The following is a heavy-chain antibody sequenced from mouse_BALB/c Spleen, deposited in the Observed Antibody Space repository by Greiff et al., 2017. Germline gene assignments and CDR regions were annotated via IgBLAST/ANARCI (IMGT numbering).Heavy chain of an antibody. V-gene: IGHV5-9-3*01. CDR3: ARDPYYFDY. CDR2: ISSGGSYT. Sequence: EVKLVESGGGLVKPGGSLKLSCAASGFTFSSYAMSWVRQTPEKRLEWVATISSGGSYTYYPDSVKGRFTISRDNAKNTLYLQMSSLRSEDTAMYYCARDPYYFDYWGQGTTLTVSS. J-gene: IGHJ2*01. CDR1: GFTFSSYA.